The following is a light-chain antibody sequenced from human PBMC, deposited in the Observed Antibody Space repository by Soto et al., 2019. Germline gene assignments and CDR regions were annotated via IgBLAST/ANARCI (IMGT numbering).Light chain of an antibody. CDR2: EVS. CDR1: SSDVGGYNY. Sequence: QSALTQPPSASGSPGQSVTISCTGTSSDVGGYNYVSWYQQRPAKAPKLLIYEVSKRPSGVPDRFSGSKSGNSASLTVSGLQAEDEADYYCSSYAGSNNWIFGGGTKVTVL. CDR3: SSYAGSNNWI. V-gene: IGLV2-8*01. J-gene: IGLJ2*01.